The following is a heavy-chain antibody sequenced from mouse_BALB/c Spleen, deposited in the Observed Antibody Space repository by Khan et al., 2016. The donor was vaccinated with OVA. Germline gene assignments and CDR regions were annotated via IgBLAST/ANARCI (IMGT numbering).Heavy chain of an antibody. V-gene: IGHV1-18*01. Sequence: EVQLQQSGPDLVKPGASVTISCKASGYSFTAYYMNWVTLRHGKSLECIGRINPNTDHTNYTQQFKGTAILTVSPSSRPAYMDLRSLTSEDAAVYFCARGYDFFAYWGQGTLVTVSA. CDR2: INPNTDHT. CDR1: GYSFTAYY. CDR3: ARGYDFFAY. J-gene: IGHJ3*01. D-gene: IGHD2-14*01.